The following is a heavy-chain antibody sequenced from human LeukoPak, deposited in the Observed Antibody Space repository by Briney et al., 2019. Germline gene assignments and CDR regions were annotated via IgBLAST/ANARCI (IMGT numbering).Heavy chain of an antibody. CDR3: ARDWPDYYDSSGYTYAFDI. Sequence: SETLSLTCTVSGGSISSSSYYWGLIRQPPGKGLEWIGSIYYSGSTNYNPSLKSRVTISVDTSKNQFSLKLSSVTAADTAVYYCARDWPDYYDSSGYTYAFDIWGQGTMVTVSS. V-gene: IGHV4-39*07. CDR1: GGSISSSSYY. D-gene: IGHD3-22*01. CDR2: IYYSGST. J-gene: IGHJ3*02.